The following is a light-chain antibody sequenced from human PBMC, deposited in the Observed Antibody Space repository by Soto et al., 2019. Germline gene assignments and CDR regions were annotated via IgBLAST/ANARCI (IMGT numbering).Light chain of an antibody. CDR2: DVS. CDR1: SSDVGGYNY. Sequence: QSVLTQPRSVSGSPGQSVTISCTGTSSDVGGYNYVSWYQQHPGKAPKLMIYDVSKRPSGVPDRFSGSKSGNTASLTISGLQVEDEADYYCCSYAGSYTFVFGGGTKLTVL. J-gene: IGLJ2*01. V-gene: IGLV2-11*01. CDR3: CSYAGSYTFV.